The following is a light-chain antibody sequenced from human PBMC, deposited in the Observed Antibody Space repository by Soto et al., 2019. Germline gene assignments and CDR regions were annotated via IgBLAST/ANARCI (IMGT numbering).Light chain of an antibody. CDR1: QSVSSSY. Sequence: EIVLTQSPGTLSLSPGERATLSCRASQSVSSSYLAWYQQKPGQAPRLLIYGASSRATGIPDRFSGSGSGTDFTLTISRLEPEDFAVYYCQQYGSSPPTSGQGTRRE. CDR3: QQYGSSPPT. J-gene: IGKJ5*01. V-gene: IGKV3-20*01. CDR2: GAS.